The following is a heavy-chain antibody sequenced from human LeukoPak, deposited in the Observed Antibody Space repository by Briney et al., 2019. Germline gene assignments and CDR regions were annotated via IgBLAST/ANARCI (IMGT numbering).Heavy chain of an antibody. J-gene: IGHJ4*02. D-gene: IGHD6-19*01. V-gene: IGHV4-38-2*01. CDR3: ATPEYQELDSSGWYVH. CDR2: IYHSGST. CDR1: GYSTNSGYY. Sequence: SETLPLTSAVSGYSTNSGYYWSWIRQPPGKGLEWIGSIYHSGSTYYNPSLKSRVTISVDTSKNQFSLKLSSVTAADTAVYYCATPEYQELDSSGWYVHWVQGSLVTVSS.